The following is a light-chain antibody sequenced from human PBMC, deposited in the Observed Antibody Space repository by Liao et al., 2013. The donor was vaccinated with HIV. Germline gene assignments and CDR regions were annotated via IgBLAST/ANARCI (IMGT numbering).Light chain of an antibody. CDR3: QVWESSTDWV. Sequence: SYELTQPPSMSVSPGQAVSITCSGDKLGLKNVCWYQQKPGQSPVVVIYQNNKRPSGIPERFSGSNSGNTATLTISRVEAGDEADYYCQVWESSTDWVFGGGTSLTVL. CDR2: QNN. V-gene: IGLV3-1*01. J-gene: IGLJ3*02. CDR1: KLGLKN.